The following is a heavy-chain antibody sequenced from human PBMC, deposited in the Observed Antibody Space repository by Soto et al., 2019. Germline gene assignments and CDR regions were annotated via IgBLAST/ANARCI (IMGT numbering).Heavy chain of an antibody. Sequence: GGSLRLSCAASGFNFSHYSMHWVRQAPGKGLEWVALMSYDGDNKYHADSVEGRFTVSIDNSKNTMFLQMNSLRPEDTAIYYCAREGDDVDTPMVNFYFDYWGQGTLVTVSS. J-gene: IGHJ4*02. D-gene: IGHD5-18*01. V-gene: IGHV3-30-3*01. CDR1: GFNFSHYS. CDR2: MSYDGDNK. CDR3: AREGDDVDTPMVNFYFDY.